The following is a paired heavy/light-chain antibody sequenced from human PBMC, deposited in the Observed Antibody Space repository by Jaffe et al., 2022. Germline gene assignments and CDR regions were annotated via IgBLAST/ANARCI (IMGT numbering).Light chain of an antibody. J-gene: IGKJ1*01. Sequence: DIQMTQSPSTLSASVGDRVTITCRASQSISSWLAWYQQKPGKAPKLLIYKASSLESGVPSRFSGSGSGTEFTLTISSLQPDDFATYYCQQYNSYSSWAFGQGTKVEIK. CDR2: KAS. CDR3: QQYNSYSSWA. CDR1: QSISSW. V-gene: IGKV1-5*03.
Heavy chain of an antibody. Sequence: EVQLVQSGAEVKKPGESLKISCKGSGYSFTSYWIGWVRQMPGKGLEWMGIIYPGDSDTRYSPSFQGQVTISADKSISTAYLQWSSLKASDTAMYYCVRLVRDSSGYPAALDAFDIWGQGTMVTVSS. CDR3: VRLVRDSSGYPAALDAFDI. V-gene: IGHV5-51*03. J-gene: IGHJ3*02. CDR1: GYSFTSYW. D-gene: IGHD3-22*01. CDR2: IYPGDSDT.